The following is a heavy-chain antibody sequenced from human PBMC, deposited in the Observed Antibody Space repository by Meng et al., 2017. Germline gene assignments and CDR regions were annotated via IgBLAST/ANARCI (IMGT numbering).Heavy chain of an antibody. J-gene: IGHJ4*02. Sequence: GGSLRLSCAASGFTVSSNEMSWVRQAPGKGLEWVSYISSSGSTIYYADSVKGRFTISRDNAKNSLYLQMHSLRAEDTAVYYCARDQYYYDSSGYRLNVDDYWGQGTLVTGAS. CDR2: ISSSGSTI. CDR3: ARDQYYYDSSGYRLNVDDY. D-gene: IGHD3-22*01. CDR1: GFTVSSNE. V-gene: IGHV3-11*01.